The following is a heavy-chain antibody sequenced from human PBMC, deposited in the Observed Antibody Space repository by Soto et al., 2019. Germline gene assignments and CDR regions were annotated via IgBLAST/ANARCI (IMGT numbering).Heavy chain of an antibody. CDR2: INSDGSVT. CDR1: GFTFRTYW. CDR3: VRETTYGDYYYYYMDV. D-gene: IGHD4-17*01. V-gene: IGHV3-74*01. Sequence: PGGSLRLSCAASGFTFRTYWIYWVRQAPGKGLVWVSRINSDGSVTTYADSVKGRFTVSRDNAKNTVYLQMNSLRAEDTAVYYCVRETTYGDYYYYYMDVWGKGTTVTVSS. J-gene: IGHJ6*03.